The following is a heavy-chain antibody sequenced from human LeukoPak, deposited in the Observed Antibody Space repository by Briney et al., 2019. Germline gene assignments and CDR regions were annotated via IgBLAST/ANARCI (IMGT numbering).Heavy chain of an antibody. J-gene: IGHJ4*02. D-gene: IGHD6-19*01. CDR2: IYPGDSDT. CDR1: GYTFTSYW. Sequence: GESLKISCKGSGYTFTSYWIGWVRQMPGKGLEWMGGIYPGDSDTRYSPSFQGQVTISAASSINTAYLQWTSLKASDTAMYYCARSSTIAVAEIYFDYWGQGPLVTVSS. V-gene: IGHV5-51*01. CDR3: ARSSTIAVAEIYFDY.